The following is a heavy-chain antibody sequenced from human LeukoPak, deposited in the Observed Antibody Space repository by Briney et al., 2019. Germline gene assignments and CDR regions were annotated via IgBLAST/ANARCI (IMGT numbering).Heavy chain of an antibody. CDR3: ATVTTYYYYYGMDV. CDR1: GYTFTSYA. Sequence: ASVKVSCKASGYTFTSYAMNWVRQAPGQGLEWMGWINTNTGNPTYAQGFTGRFVFSLDTSVSTAYLQISSLKAEDTAVYHCATVTTYYYYYGMDVWGQGTTVTVSS. J-gene: IGHJ6*02. CDR2: INTNTGNP. D-gene: IGHD4-11*01. V-gene: IGHV7-4-1*02.